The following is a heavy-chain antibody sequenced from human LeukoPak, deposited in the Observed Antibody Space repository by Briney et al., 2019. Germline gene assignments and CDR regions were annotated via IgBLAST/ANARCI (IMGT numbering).Heavy chain of an antibody. CDR1: GYTFTGYY. Sequence: GASVKASCKASGYTFTGYYMHWVRQAPGQGLEWMGWINPNSGGTNYAQKFQGRVTMTRDTSISTAYMELSRLRSDDTAVYYCASTSVYYYDSSGYFYWGQGTLVTVSS. CDR3: ASTSVYYYDSSGYFY. D-gene: IGHD3-22*01. J-gene: IGHJ4*02. CDR2: INPNSGGT. V-gene: IGHV1-2*02.